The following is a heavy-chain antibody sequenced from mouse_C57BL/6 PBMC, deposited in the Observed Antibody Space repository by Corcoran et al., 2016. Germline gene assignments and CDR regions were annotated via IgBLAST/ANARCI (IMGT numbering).Heavy chain of an antibody. V-gene: IGHV1-19*01. D-gene: IGHD2-4*01. CDR3: ARASPIYYDYGVRVGFAY. J-gene: IGHJ3*01. CDR2: INPYNGGT. Sequence: EVQLQQSGPVLVKPGASVKMSCKASGYTFTDYYMNWVKQSHGKSLEWIGVINPYNGGTSYNQKFKGKATLTVDKSSSTAYMELNSLTSEDSAVYYCARASPIYYDYGVRVGFAYWGQGTLVAVSA. CDR1: GYTFTDYY.